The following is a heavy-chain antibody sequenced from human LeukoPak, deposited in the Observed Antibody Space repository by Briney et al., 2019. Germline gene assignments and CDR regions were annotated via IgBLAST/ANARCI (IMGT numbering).Heavy chain of an antibody. J-gene: IGHJ4*02. Sequence: NPSETLSLTCTVSGGSISSGGYYWNWIRQPAGKGLEWIGRIYTSGSTNYNPSLKSRVTISVDTSKNQFSLKLTSVTAADTAVYYCASAYDFWSGYSWGQGTLVTVSS. D-gene: IGHD3-3*01. V-gene: IGHV4-61*02. CDR2: IYTSGST. CDR1: GGSISSGGYY. CDR3: ASAYDFWSGYS.